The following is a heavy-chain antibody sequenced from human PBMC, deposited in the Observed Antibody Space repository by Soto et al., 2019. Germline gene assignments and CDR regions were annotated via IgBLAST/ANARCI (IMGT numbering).Heavy chain of an antibody. V-gene: IGHV5-51*01. Sequence: GESLKISCKGSGSSFTSYWIGWVRQMPGKGLEWMGIIYPGDSDTRYSPSFQGQVTISADKSISTAYLQWSSLKASDTAMYYCARICSGGSCSRYYGMDVWGQGTTVTAP. D-gene: IGHD2-15*01. CDR1: GSSFTSYW. CDR3: ARICSGGSCSRYYGMDV. CDR2: IYPGDSDT. J-gene: IGHJ6*02.